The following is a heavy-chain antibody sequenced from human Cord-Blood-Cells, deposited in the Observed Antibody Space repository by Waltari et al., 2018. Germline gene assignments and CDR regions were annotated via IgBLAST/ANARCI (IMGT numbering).Heavy chain of an antibody. CDR3: ARSPLRYFDY. D-gene: IGHD3-3*01. Sequence: QVQLQESGPGLVKPSETLSLTCAVSGYSISSGYYWDWIRQPPGKGLEWIGSIYHSGSTYYNPSRKSRVTISVDTSKNQFSLKLSSVTAADTAVYYCARSPLRYFDYWGQGTLVTVSS. CDR1: GYSISSGYY. V-gene: IGHV4-38-2*01. CDR2: IYHSGST. J-gene: IGHJ4*02.